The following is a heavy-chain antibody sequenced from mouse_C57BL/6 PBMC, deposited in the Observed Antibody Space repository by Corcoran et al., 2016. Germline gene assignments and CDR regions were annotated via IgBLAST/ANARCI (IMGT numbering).Heavy chain of an antibody. CDR3: AREGDAAQATLYYFDY. D-gene: IGHD3-2*02. V-gene: IGHV1-81*01. J-gene: IGHJ2*01. CDR2: IYPRSGNT. Sequence: QVQLQQSGAELARPGASVKLSCKASGYTFTSYGISWVKQRTGQGLEWIGEIYPRSGNTYYNEKFKGKATLTADKSPSTAYMELRSLTSEDSAVYFCAREGDAAQATLYYFDYWGQGTTLTVS. CDR1: GYTFTSYG.